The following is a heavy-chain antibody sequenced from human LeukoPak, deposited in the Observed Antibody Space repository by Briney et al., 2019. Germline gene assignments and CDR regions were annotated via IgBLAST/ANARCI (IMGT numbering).Heavy chain of an antibody. J-gene: IGHJ4*02. CDR3: ARGLRGFDY. CDR1: GGSFSGYY. Sequence: ETLSLTCAVYGGSFSGYYWSWVRQAPGKGLEWVSVIYSGGSTYYADSVKGRFTISRDNSKNTLYLQMNSLRAEDTAVYYCARGLRGFDYWGQGTLVTVSS. V-gene: IGHV3-66*01. D-gene: IGHD3-16*01. CDR2: IYSGGST.